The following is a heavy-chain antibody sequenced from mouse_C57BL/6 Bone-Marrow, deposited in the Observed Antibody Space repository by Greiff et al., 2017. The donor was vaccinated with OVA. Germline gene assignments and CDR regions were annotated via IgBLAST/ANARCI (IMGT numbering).Heavy chain of an antibody. CDR2: ISNGGGST. CDR1: GFTFSDYY. D-gene: IGHD1-1*01. J-gene: IGHJ3*01. Sequence: EVQLQQSGGGLVQPGGSLKLSCAASGFTFSDYYMYWVRQTPEKRLEWVAYISNGGGSTYYPDTVKGRFTISRDNAKNTLYLQMSRLKSEDTAMYYCARRGSSGFAYWGQGTLVTVSA. CDR3: ARRGSSGFAY. V-gene: IGHV5-12*01.